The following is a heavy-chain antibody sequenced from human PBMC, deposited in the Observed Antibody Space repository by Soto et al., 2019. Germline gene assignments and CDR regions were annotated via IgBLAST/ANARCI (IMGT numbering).Heavy chain of an antibody. CDR1: GFTFSSYA. CDR3: AREVYVVVPAAGSFDY. J-gene: IGHJ4*02. CDR2: ISYDGSNK. Sequence: GSLRLSCAASGFTFSSYARHWVRQAPGKGLEWVAVISYDGSNKYYADSVKGRFTISRDNSKNTLYLQMNSLRAEDTAVYYCAREVYVVVPAAGSFDYWGQGTLVTVS. V-gene: IGHV3-30-3*01. D-gene: IGHD2-2*01.